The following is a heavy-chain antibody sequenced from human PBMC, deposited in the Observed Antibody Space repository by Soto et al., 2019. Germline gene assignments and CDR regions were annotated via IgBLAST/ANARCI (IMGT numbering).Heavy chain of an antibody. J-gene: IGHJ4*02. V-gene: IGHV3-23*01. CDR2: ISGSGGST. Sequence: GGSLRLSCAASGFTVSSYAMSWVRQAPGKGLEWVSAISGSGGSTYYADSAKGRFTISRDNSKNTLYLQMNSLRAEDTAVYYCAKDWVSSFWARAFTLYYFDYWGQGTLVTVSS. CDR3: AKDWVSSFWARAFTLYYFDY. D-gene: IGHD3-3*01. CDR1: GFTVSSYA.